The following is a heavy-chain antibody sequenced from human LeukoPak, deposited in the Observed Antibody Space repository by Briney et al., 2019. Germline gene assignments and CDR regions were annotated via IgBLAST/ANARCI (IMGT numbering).Heavy chain of an antibody. V-gene: IGHV4-59*01. CDR3: ARSRYGSGSYCPDY. CDR1: GGSISSYY. Sequence: PSETLSLTCTVSGGSISSYYWSWIRQPPGKGLEWIGYIYYSGSTNYNPSLKSRVTISVDTSKNQFSLKLSSVTAADTAVYYCARSRYGSGSYCPDYWGQGTLVTVSS. D-gene: IGHD3-10*01. J-gene: IGHJ4*02. CDR2: IYYSGST.